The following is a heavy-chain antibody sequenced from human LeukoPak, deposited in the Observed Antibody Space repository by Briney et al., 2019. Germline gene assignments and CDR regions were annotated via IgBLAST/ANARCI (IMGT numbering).Heavy chain of an antibody. CDR3: AKDRMFGELGIYGMDV. D-gene: IGHD3-10*02. CDR2: IYSGGST. J-gene: IGHJ6*02. Sequence: GGSLRLSCAASGFTVSSNYMSWVRQAPGKGLEWVSVIYSGGSTYYADSVKGRFTISRDNSKNTLYLQMNSLRAEDTAVYYCAKDRMFGELGIYGMDVWGQGTTVTVSS. V-gene: IGHV3-53*01. CDR1: GFTVSSNY.